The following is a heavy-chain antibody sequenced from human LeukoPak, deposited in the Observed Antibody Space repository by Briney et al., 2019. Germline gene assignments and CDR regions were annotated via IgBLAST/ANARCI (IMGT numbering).Heavy chain of an antibody. CDR1: GGSISSSSYY. CDR3: ARGGIAAHVDY. CDR2: IYYSGST. Sequence: KPSETLSLTCTVSGGSISSSSYYWGWIRQPPGKGLEWIGSIYYSGSTYYNPSLKSRVTISVDTSKNQFSLKLSSVTAADTAVYYCARGGIAAHVDYWGQGTLVTVSS. J-gene: IGHJ4*02. V-gene: IGHV4-39*07. D-gene: IGHD6-13*01.